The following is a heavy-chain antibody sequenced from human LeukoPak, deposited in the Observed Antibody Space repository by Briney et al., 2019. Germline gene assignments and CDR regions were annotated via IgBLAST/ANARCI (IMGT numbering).Heavy chain of an antibody. CDR2: IYYSGRT. CDR1: GGSISSSSYY. Sequence: SETLSLTCTVSGGSISSSSYYWGWIRQPRGRGLEWIGSIYYSGRTYYNPSLTSRVTISVDTSKNQFSLKLSSVTAADTAVYYCARARIRIAAGTQHWFDPWGQGTLVTVSS. D-gene: IGHD6-13*01. V-gene: IGHV4-39*01. J-gene: IGHJ5*02. CDR3: ARARIRIAAGTQHWFDP.